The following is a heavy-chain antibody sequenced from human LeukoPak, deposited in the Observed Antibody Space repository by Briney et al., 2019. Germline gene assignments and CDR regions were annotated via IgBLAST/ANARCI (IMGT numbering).Heavy chain of an antibody. V-gene: IGHV4-61*02. CDR3: ARSHWGYCSSTSCYNYYFDY. CDR2: IYTSGST. D-gene: IGHD2-2*01. J-gene: IGHJ4*02. Sequence: SQTLSPTCTVSGGSPSSGSYYWSWIRQPAGKGLEWIGRIYTSGSTNYNPSLKSRVTISVDTSKNQFSLKLSSVTAADTAVYYCARSHWGYCSSTSCYNYYFDYWGQGTLVTVSS. CDR1: GGSPSSGSYY.